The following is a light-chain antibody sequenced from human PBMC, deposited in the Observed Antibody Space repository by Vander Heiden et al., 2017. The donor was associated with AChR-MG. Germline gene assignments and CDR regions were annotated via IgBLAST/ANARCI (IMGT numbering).Light chain of an antibody. J-gene: IGKJ2*01. V-gene: IGKV3-20*01. Sequence: EIVLTQSPGTLSLSPGERAILSCRASQSFGSRYLAWYQQKPGQAPRLLIYGASSRATGIPDRFSGSGSGTDFTLTISRLEPEDSAVYYCQQYGNSPPYTFGQGTKLEIK. CDR1: QSFGSRY. CDR3: QQYGNSPPYT. CDR2: GAS.